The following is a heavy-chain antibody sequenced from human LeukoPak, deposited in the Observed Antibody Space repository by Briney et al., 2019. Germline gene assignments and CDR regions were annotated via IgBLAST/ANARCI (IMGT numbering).Heavy chain of an antibody. V-gene: IGHV7-4-1*02. CDR1: GYTFTNHA. Sequence: GASVKVSCKASGYTFTNHAINWVRQAPGQGLEWMGWISTNTGNPTYAQGFTGRFVFSLDTSVSTAYLQISSLKAEDTAVYYCARLFYDSSGYYNAFDIWGQGTMVTASS. CDR2: ISTNTGNP. D-gene: IGHD3-22*01. J-gene: IGHJ3*02. CDR3: ARLFYDSSGYYNAFDI.